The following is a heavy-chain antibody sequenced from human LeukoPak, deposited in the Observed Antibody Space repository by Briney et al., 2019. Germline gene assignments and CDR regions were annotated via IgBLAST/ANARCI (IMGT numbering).Heavy chain of an antibody. V-gene: IGHV3-23*01. D-gene: IGHD5-24*01. CDR2: IIPSGHTT. J-gene: IGHJ4*02. CDR1: GFTFSSHG. CDR3: AKDDRWLQFCC. Sequence: GGSLRLSCAASGFTFSSHGMNWVRQAPGKGLEWVSGIIPSGHTTYYADSVRGRFTISRDNSRNTVYLQMNSLRAEDTAVYYCAKDDRWLQFCCWGQGTLVTVSA.